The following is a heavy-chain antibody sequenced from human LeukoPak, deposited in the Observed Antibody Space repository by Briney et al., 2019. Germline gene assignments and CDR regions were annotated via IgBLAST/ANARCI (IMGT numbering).Heavy chain of an antibody. J-gene: IGHJ6*02. V-gene: IGHV3-21*01. CDR3: ARVHYSSSSGNYYYYYGMDV. CDR2: ISSVDSYI. CDR1: GFTFSSYS. Sequence: GGSLRLSCAASGFTFSSYSMNWVRQAPGKGLEWVSSISSVDSYIYYVDSVRGRFTISRDNAKNSLYLQMNSLRAEDTAVYYCARVHYSSSSGNYYYYYGMDVWGQGTTVTVSS. D-gene: IGHD6-6*01.